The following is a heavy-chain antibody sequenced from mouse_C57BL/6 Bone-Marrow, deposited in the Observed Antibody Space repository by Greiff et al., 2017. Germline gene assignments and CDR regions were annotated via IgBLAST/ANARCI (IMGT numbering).Heavy chain of an antibody. Sequence: EVKLVESGGGLVQPGGSLKLSCAASGFTFSDYYMYWVRQTPEKRLEWVAYISNGGGSTYYPDTVKGRFTISRDNAKNTLYLQMSRLKSEDTAMYYCARPATTPVYAMDDWGQGTSVNVSS. D-gene: IGHD1-2*01. J-gene: IGHJ4*01. CDR3: ARPATTPVYAMDD. V-gene: IGHV5-12*01. CDR2: ISNGGGST. CDR1: GFTFSDYY.